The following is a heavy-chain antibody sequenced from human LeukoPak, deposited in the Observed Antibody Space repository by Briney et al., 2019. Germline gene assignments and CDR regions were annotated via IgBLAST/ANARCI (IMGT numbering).Heavy chain of an antibody. D-gene: IGHD3-22*01. CDR3: ARDYGSRDYYFDGFDI. CDR1: GFPVSSNY. Sequence: WGSLRLSCTASGFPVSSNYMTWVRQAPGKGLERVAIRGYDGSNKYYADSVKGRFTVSRDNSKNTLYLPMNSLRAEDTAVYYCARDYGSRDYYFDGFDIWGQGTMVTVSS. V-gene: IGHV3-33*08. J-gene: IGHJ3*02. CDR2: RGYDGSNK.